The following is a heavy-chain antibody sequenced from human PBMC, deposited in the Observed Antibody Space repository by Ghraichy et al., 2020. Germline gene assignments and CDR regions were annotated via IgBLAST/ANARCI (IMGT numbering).Heavy chain of an antibody. J-gene: IGHJ4*02. V-gene: IGHV3-30*18. Sequence: GGSLRLSCEASGFGFDYYGMHWVRQAPGKGLEWVAVIADDGIKKDYADSVKGRFTISRDSLTKTVSLEMNSLRADDTGVYYCAKEKDVATIVFRWVSFDSWGQGTPVTVSS. CDR3: AKEKDVATIVFRWVSFDS. CDR1: GFGFDYYG. CDR2: IADDGIKK. D-gene: IGHD5-24*01.